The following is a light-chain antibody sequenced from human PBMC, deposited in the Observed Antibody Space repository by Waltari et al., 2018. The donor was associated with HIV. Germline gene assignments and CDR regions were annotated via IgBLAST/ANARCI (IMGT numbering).Light chain of an antibody. CDR1: RNVRNW. CDR2: KVS. CDR3: QQFNYYWT. Sequence: DIQMTQSPSTLSASVGDRATITCRASRNVRNWLAWYQQKPGKAPKLLIYKVSTLESGVPSRFSGSGSGTEFTLTISSLQPDDFATYYCQQFNYYWTFGQGTKVEVK. V-gene: IGKV1-5*03. J-gene: IGKJ1*01.